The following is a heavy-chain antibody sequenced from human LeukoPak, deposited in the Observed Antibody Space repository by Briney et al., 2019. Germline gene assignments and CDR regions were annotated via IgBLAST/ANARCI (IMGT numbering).Heavy chain of an antibody. J-gene: IGHJ4*02. CDR3: AKEYRYCSSTSCPAGFDY. V-gene: IGHV3-9*01. CDR1: GFTFDDYA. CDR2: ISWNSGSI. Sequence: GGSLRLSCAASGFTFDDYAMHWVRQAPGKGLEWVSGISWNSGSIGYADSVKGRFTISRDNAKNSLYLQMNSLRAEDTALYYCAKEYRYCSSTSCPAGFDYWGQGTLVTVSS. D-gene: IGHD2-2*01.